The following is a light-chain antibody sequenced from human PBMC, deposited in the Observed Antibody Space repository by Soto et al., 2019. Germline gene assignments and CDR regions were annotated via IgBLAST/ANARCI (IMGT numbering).Light chain of an antibody. CDR2: DAS. Sequence: EIVLTQSPGTLSLSPGDRATLSCRASQSVSSSYLAWYQQKPGQAPRLLIYDASNRATGTPARFSGSGSGTDFTLTISSLEPEDFAVYYCQQRSNWPPITFGQGTRLKIK. J-gene: IGKJ5*01. V-gene: IGKV3-11*01. CDR3: QQRSNWPPIT. CDR1: QSVSSSY.